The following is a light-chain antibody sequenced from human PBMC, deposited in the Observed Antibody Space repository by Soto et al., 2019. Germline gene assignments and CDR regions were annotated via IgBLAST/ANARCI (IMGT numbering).Light chain of an antibody. CDR2: RNS. J-gene: IGLJ2*01. V-gene: IGLV1-47*01. CDR1: SSNIGSKY. CDR3: AAWDDSLSGVV. Sequence: QSVLTQPPSASGTPGQRVTISCSGSSSNIGSKYVYWYQQLPGTVPQLLIYRNSERPSGVPDRFSGSKSGTSASLAISGLRSEDEADYYCAAWDDSLSGVVFDGGTKVTVL.